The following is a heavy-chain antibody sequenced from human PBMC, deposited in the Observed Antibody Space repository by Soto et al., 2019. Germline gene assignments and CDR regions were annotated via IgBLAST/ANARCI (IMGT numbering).Heavy chain of an antibody. CDR1: GGSISSYS. D-gene: IGHD3-16*01. V-gene: IGHV4-59*01. CDR2: IFYSGST. CDR3: ARIMGDRGLGFDS. Sequence: QVQLKESGPRLVKPSETLSLTCTVSGGSISSYSWSWIRQPPGKGLEWIGFIFYSGSTSYDPPLKSRVTILIDTSEYQFSLILKSVAAADPAVDYWARIMGDRGLGFDSCSQCTRVDVSS. J-gene: IGHJ5*01.